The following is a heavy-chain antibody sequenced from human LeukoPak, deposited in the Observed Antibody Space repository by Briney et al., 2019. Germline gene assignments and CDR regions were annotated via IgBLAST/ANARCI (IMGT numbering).Heavy chain of an antibody. D-gene: IGHD2-8*01. Sequence: PGGSLRPSCAASGFTFSSYWMHWVRQPPGKGLVWVSRITSDGSSTSYADSVKGRFTISRDNAKNTLYLQMNSLGAEDRAVYYCARGNGHASDIWGQGTMVTVSS. CDR2: ITSDGSST. J-gene: IGHJ3*02. V-gene: IGHV3-74*01. CDR3: ARGNGHASDI. CDR1: GFTFSSYW.